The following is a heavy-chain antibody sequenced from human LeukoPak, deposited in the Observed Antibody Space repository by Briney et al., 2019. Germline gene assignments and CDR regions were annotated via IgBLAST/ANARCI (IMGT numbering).Heavy chain of an antibody. CDR3: AKDGGSYGHRPFDY. Sequence: GGSLRLSCAASGFTSSSYGMHWVRQAPGKGLEWVAIISYDGSNKYYADSVKGRFTISRDNSKNTLYLQMNSLRAEDTAVYYCAKDGGSYGHRPFDYWGQGTLVTVSS. CDR2: ISYDGSNK. J-gene: IGHJ4*02. D-gene: IGHD4-17*01. V-gene: IGHV3-30*18. CDR1: GFTSSSYG.